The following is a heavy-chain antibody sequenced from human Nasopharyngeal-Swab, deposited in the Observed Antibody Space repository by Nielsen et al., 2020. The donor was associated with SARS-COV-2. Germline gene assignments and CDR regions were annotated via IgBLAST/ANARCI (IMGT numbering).Heavy chain of an antibody. J-gene: IGHJ5*02. D-gene: IGHD3-3*01. CDR1: GGSLSGYY. V-gene: IGHV4-34*01. Sequence: QILSLTRAVYGGSLSGYYWSWIRQPPGKGLEWIGEINHSGSTNYNPSLKSRVTIPVDTSKNQFSLKLSSVTAADTAVYYCARGLTYYDFWSGPYNWFDPWGQGTLVTVSS. CDR2: INHSGST. CDR3: ARGLTYYDFWSGPYNWFDP.